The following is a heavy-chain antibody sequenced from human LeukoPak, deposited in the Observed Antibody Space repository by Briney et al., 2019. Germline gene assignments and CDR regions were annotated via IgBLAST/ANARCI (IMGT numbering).Heavy chain of an antibody. CDR1: GYTFTSYY. J-gene: IGHJ5*02. D-gene: IGHD1-1*01. V-gene: IGHV1-46*01. CDR2: INPSGGST. CDR3: ARDRERGQNWFDP. Sequence: GASVKVSCKASGYTFTSYYMHWVRQAPGQGLEWMGIINPSGGSTSYAQKFQGRVTMTRDTSTSTVYMELSSLRSENTAVYYYARDRERGQNWFDPWGQGTLVTVSS.